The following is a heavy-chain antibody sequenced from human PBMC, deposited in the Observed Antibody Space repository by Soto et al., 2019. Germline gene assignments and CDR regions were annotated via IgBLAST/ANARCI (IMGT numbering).Heavy chain of an antibody. D-gene: IGHD3-3*01. CDR2: ISYGGST. J-gene: IGHJ6*02. CDR1: GDSISSSY. Sequence: PSETLSLTCTVSGDSISSSYWSWVRQPPGKGLEWIGFISYGGSTNYNPSLKSRVTMSVDTSKNRFSLKLTSVTAADTAVYYCAKSKGFLEWTTTFFYGMDVWGQGTTVTVSS. CDR3: AKSKGFLEWTTTFFYGMDV. V-gene: IGHV4-59*01.